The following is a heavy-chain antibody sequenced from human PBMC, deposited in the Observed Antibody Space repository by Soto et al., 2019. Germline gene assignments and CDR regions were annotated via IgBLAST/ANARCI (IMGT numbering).Heavy chain of an antibody. J-gene: IGHJ1*01. D-gene: IGHD3-3*01. V-gene: IGHV3-11*01. CDR2: ISGGGETI. CDR3: ASDPYYDASGH. Sequence: QVQLMQSGGGLVRPGGSLRLSCAASGFIFSDLYMTWIRQAPGKGVERLSYISGGGETIHYADSVKGRFTVSRDNARGSLYLEKNSLRADDTAVYYCASDPYYDASGHWGQGTLVTVSS. CDR1: GFIFSDLY.